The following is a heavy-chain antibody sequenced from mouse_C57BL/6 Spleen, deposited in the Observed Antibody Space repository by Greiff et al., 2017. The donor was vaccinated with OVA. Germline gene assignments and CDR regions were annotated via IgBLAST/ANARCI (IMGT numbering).Heavy chain of an antibody. V-gene: IGHV1-80*01. CDR2: IYPGDGDT. J-gene: IGHJ2*01. D-gene: IGHD1-2*01. Sequence: QVQLKESGAELVKPGASVKISCKASGYAFSSYWMNWVKQRPGKGLEWIGQIYPGDGDTNYNGKFKGKATLTADKSSSTAYMQLSSLTSEGSAVYFCARRLITSFDYWGQGTPLTVSS. CDR3: ARRLITSFDY. CDR1: GYAFSSYW.